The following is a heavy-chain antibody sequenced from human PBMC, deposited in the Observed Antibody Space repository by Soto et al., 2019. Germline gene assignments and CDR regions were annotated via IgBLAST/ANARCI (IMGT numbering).Heavy chain of an antibody. D-gene: IGHD2-2*01. CDR3: AREDRDRETGLVPAAIDGMDV. CDR1: GYMLNIFG. CDR2: ISAYTGNT. J-gene: IGHJ6*02. V-gene: IGHV1-18*01. Sequence: ASVKVSCKASGYMLNIFGISWVRKAPGQGLEWMGWISAYTGNTKYAQNFQGRVTMTTDTSTSTAYMELSSLRSDDTAVYYCAREDRDRETGLVPAAIDGMDVWGQGTTVTVSS.